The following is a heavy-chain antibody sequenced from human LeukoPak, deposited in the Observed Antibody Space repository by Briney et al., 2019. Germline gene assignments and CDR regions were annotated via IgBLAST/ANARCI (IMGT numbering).Heavy chain of an antibody. CDR2: IYYSGST. D-gene: IGHD6-13*01. J-gene: IGHJ4*02. Sequence: ASETLSLTCTVSGGSISSYYWSWIRQPPGKGLEWIGYIYYSGSTNYNPSLKSRVTISVDTSKNQFSLKLSSVTAADTAVYYCAGAGPKGYSSSWYYFDYRGQGTLVTVSS. V-gene: IGHV4-59*08. CDR3: AGAGPKGYSSSWYYFDY. CDR1: GGSISSYY.